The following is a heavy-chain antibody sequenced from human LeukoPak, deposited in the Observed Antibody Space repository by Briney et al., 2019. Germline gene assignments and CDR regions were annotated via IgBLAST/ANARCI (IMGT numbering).Heavy chain of an antibody. CDR3: AMPIGGSQANDAFDI. V-gene: IGHV3-30-3*01. CDR1: GFTLSSYA. CDR2: VSYDGNNK. D-gene: IGHD2-15*01. J-gene: IGHJ3*02. Sequence: GGSLRLSCAASGFTLSSYAMHWVRQAPGKGLEWVAIVSYDGNNKYYADSVKGRFTISRDDSRNTLSLQMNSLRTEDTAVYYCAMPIGGSQANDAFDIWGQGTMVTVSS.